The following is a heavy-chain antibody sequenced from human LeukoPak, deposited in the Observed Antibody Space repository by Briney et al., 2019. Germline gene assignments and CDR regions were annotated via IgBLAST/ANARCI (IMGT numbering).Heavy chain of an antibody. V-gene: IGHV3-53*01. CDR2: IYSGGST. CDR3: AKDRELRYFDWLTNWFDP. CDR1: GFTVSSNY. D-gene: IGHD3-9*01. Sequence: GGSLRLSCAASGFTVSSNYMSWVRQAPGKGLGWVSVIYSGGSTYYADSVKGRFTISRDNSKNTLYLQMNSLRAEDTAVYYCAKDRELRYFDWLTNWFDPWGQGTLVTVSS. J-gene: IGHJ5*02.